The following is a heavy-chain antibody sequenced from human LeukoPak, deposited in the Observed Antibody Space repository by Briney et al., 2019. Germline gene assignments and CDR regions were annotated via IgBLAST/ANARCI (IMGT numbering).Heavy chain of an antibody. V-gene: IGHV3-7*01. CDR1: GPTFDSHY. CDR2: INQDGSEK. J-gene: IGHJ4*02. D-gene: IGHD1-26*01. CDR3: ASAAGWESAY. Sequence: GGSLRLFCAASGPTFDSHYMTWVRQTTEKGLEGVANINQDGSEKNCVDSVKGRFTISRDNAKKSLYLQMNSLRAEDTAVYYCASAAGWESAYWGQGTLVTVSS.